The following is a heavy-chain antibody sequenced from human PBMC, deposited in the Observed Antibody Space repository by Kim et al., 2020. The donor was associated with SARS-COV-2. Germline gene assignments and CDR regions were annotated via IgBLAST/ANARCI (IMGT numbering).Heavy chain of an antibody. CDR2: IHVSGTT. CDR1: GASFSSGSYS. CDR3: ARDWSSYRNGWYGEGHYSFSGMDV. V-gene: IGHV4-61*02. Sequence: SETLSLTCTVSGASFSSGSYSWSWIRQPAGKGLEWIGRIHVSGTTNYNPSLKSRVTILEDMSQNQFSLKLSSAAAADTAIYYCARDWSSYRNGWYGEGHYSFSGMDVWGEGTTLAVSS. D-gene: IGHD6-19*01. J-gene: IGHJ6*01.